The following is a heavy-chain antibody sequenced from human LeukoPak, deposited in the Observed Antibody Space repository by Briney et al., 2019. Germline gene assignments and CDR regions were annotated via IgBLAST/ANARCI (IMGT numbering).Heavy chain of an antibody. J-gene: IGHJ1*01. D-gene: IGHD6-13*01. CDR2: ISSSGSTI. CDR1: GFTFSSYE. CDR3: ARAPSSRWLPPRAEYFRH. V-gene: IGHV3-48*03. Sequence: PGGSLRLSCAASGFTFSSYEMNWVRQAPGKGLEWVSYISSSGSTIYYADSVKGRFTISRDNAKNSLYLQMNSLRAEDTAVYYCARAPSSRWLPPRAEYFRHWGQGTLVTVSS.